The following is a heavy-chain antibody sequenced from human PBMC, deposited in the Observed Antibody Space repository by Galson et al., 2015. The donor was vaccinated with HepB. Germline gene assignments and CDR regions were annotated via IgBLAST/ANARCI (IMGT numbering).Heavy chain of an antibody. J-gene: IGHJ5*02. CDR3: ARGGVVAPAAIWWFDP. CDR1: GYTFISYG. CDR2: ISTNNGNT. D-gene: IGHD2-2*01. V-gene: IGHV1-18*04. Sequence: SVKVSCKASGYTFISYGISWVRQAPGQGLEWMGRISTNNGNTNYAQKFQGRVTMTTDTSTSTAYMELRSLRADDTAVYYCARGGVVAPAAIWWFDPWGQGTLVTVSS.